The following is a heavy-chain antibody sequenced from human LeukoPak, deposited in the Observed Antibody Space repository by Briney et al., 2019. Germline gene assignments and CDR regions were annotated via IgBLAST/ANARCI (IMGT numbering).Heavy chain of an antibody. D-gene: IGHD4-17*01. Sequence: GGSLRLSCAASGFTFSNAWMSWVRQAPGKGLEWVGRIKSKTDGGTTDYAAPVKGRFTISRDDSKNTLYLQMNSLKTEDTAVYYCTTPVYGDGAFDIWGQGTMVTVSS. CDR3: TTPVYGDGAFDI. V-gene: IGHV3-15*01. CDR2: IKSKTDGGTT. J-gene: IGHJ3*02. CDR1: GFTFSNAW.